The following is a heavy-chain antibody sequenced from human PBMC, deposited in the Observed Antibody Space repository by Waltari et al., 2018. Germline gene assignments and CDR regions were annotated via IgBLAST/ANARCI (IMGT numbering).Heavy chain of an antibody. CDR2: TGYDGSNQ. D-gene: IGHD6-13*01. Sequence: QVKLVESGGGVVQPGTSLKISCAASGFSFGHYGMHWGRQAPGKGVEWVGGTGYDGSNQYYLDAVKGRFTISRDKSNNTLYLDMKNLRVEDTAIYYCARDRDRSSWTWYFDSWGQGTLVTVSS. V-gene: IGHV3-33*01. CDR1: GFSFGHYG. J-gene: IGHJ4*02. CDR3: ARDRDRSSWTWYFDS.